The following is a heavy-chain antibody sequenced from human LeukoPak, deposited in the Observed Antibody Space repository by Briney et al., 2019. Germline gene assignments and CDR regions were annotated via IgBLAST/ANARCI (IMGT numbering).Heavy chain of an antibody. CDR3: VREDTPATANY. V-gene: IGHV3-23*01. Sequence: GGSLRLSCAASGFNFANHAMSWVRQTPGKGLEWVSAISGGGDITYCADSVTGRFTISRDNSKDTLFLQMHSLRPGDTAVYCCVREDTPATANYWGQGTLVTISS. D-gene: IGHD2-21*02. CDR1: GFNFANHA. CDR2: ISGGGDIT. J-gene: IGHJ4*02.